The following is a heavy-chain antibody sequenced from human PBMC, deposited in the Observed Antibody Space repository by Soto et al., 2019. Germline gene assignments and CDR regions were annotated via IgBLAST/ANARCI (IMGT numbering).Heavy chain of an antibody. D-gene: IGHD7-27*01. CDR3: ARGLSGDKVDS. Sequence: QVQLQASGPGLVKPSETLSLACTVSGGSISSNNFDWSWIRQPPGKGLEWIGHIYDSGSTYDNPSLKSRVTISVDTSKNQFSLKLTYVTAADTAVYYCARGLSGDKVDSWGQGTLVTVSS. V-gene: IGHV4-30-4*01. CDR1: GGSISSNNFD. CDR2: IYDSGST. J-gene: IGHJ4*02.